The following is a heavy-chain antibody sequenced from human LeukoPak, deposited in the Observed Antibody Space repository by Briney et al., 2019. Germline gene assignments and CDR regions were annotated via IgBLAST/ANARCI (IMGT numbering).Heavy chain of an antibody. D-gene: IGHD2-2*01. CDR2: ISSSGSTI. CDR1: GFTFSDYY. Sequence: PGGSLRLSCAASGFTFSDYYMSWIRQAPGKGLERVSYISSSGSTIYYADSVKGRFTISRDNAKNSLYLQMNSLRAEDTAVYYCARACSSTSCHDAFDIWGQGTMVTVSS. V-gene: IGHV3-11*04. J-gene: IGHJ3*02. CDR3: ARACSSTSCHDAFDI.